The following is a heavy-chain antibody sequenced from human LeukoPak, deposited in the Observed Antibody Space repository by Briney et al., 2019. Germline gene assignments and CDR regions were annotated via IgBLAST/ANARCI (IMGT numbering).Heavy chain of an antibody. J-gene: IGHJ4*02. V-gene: IGHV4-38-2*02. Sequence: SETLSLTCTVSGYSISNGYYWGWIRQPPGKGLEWVGSISHRGSTYYNPSLRSRITISLDRSKQKFSLKLTSVTAADTAVYFCARGAEYYAIWRGYAGYSNYWGQGISVTVSS. CDR1: GYSISNGYY. CDR3: ARGAEYYAIWRGYAGYSNY. D-gene: IGHD3-3*01. CDR2: ISHRGST.